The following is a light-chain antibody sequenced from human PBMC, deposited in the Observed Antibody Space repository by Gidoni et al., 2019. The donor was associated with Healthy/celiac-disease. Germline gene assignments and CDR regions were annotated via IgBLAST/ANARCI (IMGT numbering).Light chain of an antibody. CDR1: QGISSA. J-gene: IGKJ1*01. V-gene: IGKV1-13*02. CDR2: DAS. CDR3: QQFNSFWT. Sequence: AIQLTQSPSSLSASVGDRVTITCRASQGISSALAWYQQKPGKAPKLLIYDASSLESGVPSRFSGSGSGTDFTLTISSLQPVDFATYYCQQFNSFWTFGQGTKVEIK.